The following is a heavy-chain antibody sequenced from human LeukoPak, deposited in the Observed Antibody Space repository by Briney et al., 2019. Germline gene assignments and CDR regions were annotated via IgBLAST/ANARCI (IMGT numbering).Heavy chain of an antibody. CDR1: GGPISSYY. V-gene: IGHV4-59*01. J-gene: IGHJ3*02. CDR3: ARGYYDILTSDAFDI. CDR2: IYYSGST. D-gene: IGHD3-9*01. Sequence: SETLSLTCTVSGGPISSYYWSWIRQPPGKGLEWIGYIYYSGSTNYNPSLKSRVTISVDTSKNQFSLKLSSVTAADTAVYYCARGYYDILTSDAFDIWGQGTMVTVSS.